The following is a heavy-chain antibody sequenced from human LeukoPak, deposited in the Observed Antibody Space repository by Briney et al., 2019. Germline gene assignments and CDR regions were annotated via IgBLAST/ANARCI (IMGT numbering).Heavy chain of an antibody. J-gene: IGHJ4*02. D-gene: IGHD6-19*01. CDR3: ARMGWLVRDY. Sequence: SETLSLTSAVYGGSFSGYYWSWIRQPPGKGLEWIGEINHSGSTNYNPSLKSRVTISVDTSKNQFSLKLSSVTAADTAVYYCARMGWLVRDYWGQGTLVTVSS. CDR1: GGSFSGYY. V-gene: IGHV4-34*01. CDR2: INHSGST.